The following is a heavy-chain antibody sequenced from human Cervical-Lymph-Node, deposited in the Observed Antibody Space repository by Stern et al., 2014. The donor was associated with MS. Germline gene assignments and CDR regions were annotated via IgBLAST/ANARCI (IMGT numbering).Heavy chain of an antibody. D-gene: IGHD3-10*01. J-gene: IGHJ6*02. CDR2: ISGDGGRT. Sequence: EVQLEESGGGLVQPGGSLRLSCAASGFTFSDYWMHWVRQAPGKGLMWVSRISGDGGRTTYADSVKGRFTISRDNAKKTLNLQMNSLRAEDTAVYYCVRDRDGMDVWGQGTTVAVSS. V-gene: IGHV3-74*03. CDR1: GFTFSDYW. CDR3: VRDRDGMDV.